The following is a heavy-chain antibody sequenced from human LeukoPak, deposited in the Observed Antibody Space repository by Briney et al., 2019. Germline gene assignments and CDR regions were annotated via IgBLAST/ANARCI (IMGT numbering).Heavy chain of an antibody. D-gene: IGHD6-13*01. CDR3: ARVGSTVAAGTPDY. CDR2: ISGSGSHT. J-gene: IGHJ4*02. V-gene: IGHV3-11*06. Sequence: GGSLRLSWAASGFTFSDYYVSWIRQAPGKGLEWVSYISGSGSHTTYADSVRGRFTISRDNAKNSLSLQVNSLRADDTAVYYCARVGSTVAAGTPDYWGQGTLVTVSS. CDR1: GFTFSDYY.